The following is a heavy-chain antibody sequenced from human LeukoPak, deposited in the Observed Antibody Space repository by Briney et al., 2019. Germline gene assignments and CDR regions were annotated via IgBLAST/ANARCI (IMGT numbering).Heavy chain of an antibody. CDR1: GYTFINYD. Sequence: ASVKVSCKASGYTFINYDINWVRQATGQGLEWMGWMNPDSGNTGYAQKFQGRVTMTRSTSISTAYMELSSLRSEDTAVYYCARGSFREYCSSTSCTHDGFDIWGQGTMVTVSS. CDR2: MNPDSGNT. V-gene: IGHV1-8*01. CDR3: ARGSFREYCSSTSCTHDGFDI. J-gene: IGHJ3*02. D-gene: IGHD2-2*01.